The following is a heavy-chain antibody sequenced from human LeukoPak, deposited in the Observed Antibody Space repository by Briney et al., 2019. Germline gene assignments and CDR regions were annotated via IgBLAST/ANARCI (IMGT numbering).Heavy chain of an antibody. Sequence: PSETLSLTCTVSGDSISGYYWSWIRRPPGKGLEWIGCISDSGSANYNPSLNSRATISVDTSKSQVSLKVSSVTAADTAVYYCARDNKRIGMRRGLMTPYLYYGMDVWGQGTTVTVSS. CDR1: GDSISGYY. CDR3: ARDNKRIGMRRGLMTPYLYYGMDV. D-gene: IGHD3-10*01. J-gene: IGHJ6*02. V-gene: IGHV4-59*01. CDR2: ISDSGSA.